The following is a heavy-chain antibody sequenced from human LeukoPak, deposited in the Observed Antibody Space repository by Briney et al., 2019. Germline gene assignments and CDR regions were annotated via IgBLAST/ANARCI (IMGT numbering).Heavy chain of an antibody. J-gene: IGHJ4*02. D-gene: IGHD3-22*01. CDR3: VSTMTFDY. V-gene: IGHV3-7*01. CDR1: GFTLSNYW. CDR2: IKQDGSET. Sequence: GGSLRLSCAVSGFTLSNYWMSWVRQAPGKGLEWVDNIKQDGSETYYVDSVRGRFTISRDNAKSSVYLQMNSLRVEDTAVYFCVSTMTFDYWGQGTLVTVSS.